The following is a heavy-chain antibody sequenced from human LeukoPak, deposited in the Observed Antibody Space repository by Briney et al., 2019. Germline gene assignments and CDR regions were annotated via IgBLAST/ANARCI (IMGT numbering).Heavy chain of an antibody. V-gene: IGHV3-23*01. CDR2: ISDGGAST. Sequence: PGGSLRLPCAASGFTFSSYAMSWVRQAPGKGLEWVSGISDGGASTYYADSVKGRFTISRDNSKNTLFLQMNSLRAEDTAVYYCAKARGSSHYSYGMDVWGQGTTVTVSS. D-gene: IGHD2-15*01. CDR1: GFTFSSYA. J-gene: IGHJ6*02. CDR3: AKARGSSHYSYGMDV.